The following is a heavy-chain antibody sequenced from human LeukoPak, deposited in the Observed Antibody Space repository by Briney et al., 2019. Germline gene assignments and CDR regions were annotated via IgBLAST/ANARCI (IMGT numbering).Heavy chain of an antibody. V-gene: IGHV3-7*03. J-gene: IGHJ5*02. CDR2: IKQDGSEK. CDR1: GFTFSSYW. Sequence: GGSLRLSCAASGFTFSSYWMSWVRQAPGKGLEWVASIKQDGSEKYYVDSVKGRFTISRDNAKNSLYLQMNSLRAEDTAVYYCARENVALLWGSWFDPWGQGTLVTVSS. D-gene: IGHD2-2*01. CDR3: ARENVALLWGSWFDP.